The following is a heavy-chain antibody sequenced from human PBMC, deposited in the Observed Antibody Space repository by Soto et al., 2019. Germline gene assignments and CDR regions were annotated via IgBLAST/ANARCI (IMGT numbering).Heavy chain of an antibody. J-gene: IGHJ3*02. V-gene: IGHV1-2*02. CDR2: INPNSGDT. CDR3: ARDGEEATDDAFDI. Sequence: QVQLVQSGAEVKKPGASVKVSCEASGYTFTGYYMHWVRQAPGQGLEWMGWINPNSGDTKLAQKFQGRVTMTRDTCVSTDYMEVSGLRSDDTAVYYFARDGEEATDDAFDIWGQGPMVIVSS. D-gene: IGHD1-1*01. CDR1: GYTFTGYY.